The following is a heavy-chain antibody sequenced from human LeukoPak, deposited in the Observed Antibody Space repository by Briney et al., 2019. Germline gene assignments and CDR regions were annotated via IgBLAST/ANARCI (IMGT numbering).Heavy chain of an antibody. V-gene: IGHV3-21*01. CDR3: ASWNPAMVFRGY. CDR2: ISSSSSYI. J-gene: IGHJ4*02. CDR1: GFTFSSYS. D-gene: IGHD5-18*01. Sequence: PGGSLRLSCAASGFTFSSYSMNWVRQAPGKGLEWVLSISSSSSYIYYADSVKGRFTISRDNAKNSLYLQMNSLRAEDTAVYYCASWNPAMVFRGYWGQGTLVTVSS.